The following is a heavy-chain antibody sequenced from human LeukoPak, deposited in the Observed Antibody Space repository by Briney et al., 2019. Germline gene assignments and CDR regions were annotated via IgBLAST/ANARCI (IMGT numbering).Heavy chain of an antibody. CDR1: GYSFTSYW. V-gene: IGHV5-51*01. CDR3: ARKYYYGMDV. CDR2: LYPGDSDT. J-gene: IGHJ6*02. Sequence: GESLKISCKGSGYSFTSYWIGWVGQMPGKGLGWMGILYPGDSDTRYRPSFQGQVTISADKSISTAYLQWSSLKASDTAMYYCARKYYYGMDVWGQGTTVTVSS.